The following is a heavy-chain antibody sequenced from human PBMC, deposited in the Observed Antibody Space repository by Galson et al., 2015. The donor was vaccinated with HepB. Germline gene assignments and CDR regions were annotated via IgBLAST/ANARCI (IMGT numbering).Heavy chain of an antibody. J-gene: IGHJ2*01. D-gene: IGHD6-13*01. CDR1: GFTFSDYY. Sequence: SLRLSCAASGFTFSDYYMSWIRQAPGKGLEWVSYISSSSSYTNYADSVKGRFTISRDNAKNSLYLQMNSLRAEDTAVYYCARESLAAAGPHWYFDLWGRGTLVTVSS. CDR2: ISSSSSYT. V-gene: IGHV3-11*05. CDR3: ARESLAAAGPHWYFDL.